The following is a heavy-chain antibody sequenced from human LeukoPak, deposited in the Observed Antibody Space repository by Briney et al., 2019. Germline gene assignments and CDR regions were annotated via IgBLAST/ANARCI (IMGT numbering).Heavy chain of an antibody. Sequence: PGGSLRLSCATSGFIFSTHSMNWVRQAPGMGLEWVASISSSGDYVYHADSVKGRFTISRDNAKNSLFLQLNSLRVEDTAVYYCARERRPAGSFDYWGRGTLVTVSS. CDR3: ARERRPAGSFDY. D-gene: IGHD6-6*01. V-gene: IGHV3-21*01. J-gene: IGHJ4*02. CDR2: ISSSGDYV. CDR1: GFIFSTHS.